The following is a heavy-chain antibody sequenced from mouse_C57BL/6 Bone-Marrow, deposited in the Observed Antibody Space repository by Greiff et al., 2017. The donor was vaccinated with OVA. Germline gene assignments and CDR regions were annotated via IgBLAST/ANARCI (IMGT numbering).Heavy chain of an antibody. CDR2: IDPETGGT. CDR1: GYTFTDYE. CDR3: TRGLLLY. Sequence: VKVVESGAELVRPGASVTLSCKASGYTFTDYEMHWVKQTPVHGLEWIGAIDPETGGTAYNQKFKGKAILTADKSSSTAYMELRSLTSEDSAVYYCTRGLLLYWGQGTLVTVSA. D-gene: IGHD2-13*01. J-gene: IGHJ3*01. V-gene: IGHV1-15*01.